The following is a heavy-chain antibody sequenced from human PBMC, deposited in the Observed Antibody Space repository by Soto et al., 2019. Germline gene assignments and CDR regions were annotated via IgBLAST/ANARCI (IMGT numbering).Heavy chain of an antibody. CDR3: AGSPVATIYGGYFDY. CDR2: INHSGST. D-gene: IGHD5-12*01. CDR1: GGSFSGYY. Sequence: TSATLSLTCAVYGGSFSGYYWSWIRQPPGKGLEWIGEINHSGSTNYNPSLKSRVTISVDTSKNQFSLKLSSVTAADTAVYYCAGSPVATIYGGYFDYWGQGTLVTVSS. J-gene: IGHJ4*02. V-gene: IGHV4-34*01.